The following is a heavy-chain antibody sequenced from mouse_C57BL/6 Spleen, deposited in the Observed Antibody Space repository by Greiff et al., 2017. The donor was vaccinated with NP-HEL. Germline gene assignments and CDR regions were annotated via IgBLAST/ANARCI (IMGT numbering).Heavy chain of an antibody. CDR3: ARGYYGSSPFDV. J-gene: IGHJ1*03. CDR2: IYPGDGDT. Sequence: QVQLQQSGPELVKPGASVKISCKASGYAFSSSWMNWVKQRPGKGLEWIGRIYPGDGDTNYNGKFKGKATLTADKSSSTAYMQLSSLTSEDSAVYFCARGYYGSSPFDVWGTGTTVTVSS. CDR1: GYAFSSSW. V-gene: IGHV1-82*01. D-gene: IGHD1-1*01.